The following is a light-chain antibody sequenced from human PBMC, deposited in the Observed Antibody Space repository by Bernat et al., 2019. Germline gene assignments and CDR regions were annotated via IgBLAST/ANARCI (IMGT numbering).Light chain of an antibody. V-gene: IGKV1-39*01. CDR2: AAS. J-gene: IGKJ1*01. CDR1: QTITRS. Sequence: DIQMTQSPSSLSASPGDRVTITCRSSQTITRSLNWYQQKPGKAPKLLIYAASSLQSGVPSRFSGSGSGTEFTLTISSLQPDDFATYYCQQYNSYRTFGQGTKVEIK. CDR3: QQYNSYRT.